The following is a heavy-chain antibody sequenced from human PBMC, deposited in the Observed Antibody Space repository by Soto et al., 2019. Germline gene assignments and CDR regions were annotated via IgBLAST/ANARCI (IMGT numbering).Heavy chain of an antibody. Sequence: SVKVSCKASGGTFSSYAISWVRQAPGQGLEWMGGIIPIFGTANYAQKFQGRVTITADKSTSTAYMELSSLRSEDTAVYYCARARDGYYGSGSYYPDYYGMDVWGQGTTVTV. CDR3: ARARDGYYGSGSYYPDYYGMDV. J-gene: IGHJ6*02. D-gene: IGHD3-10*01. CDR2: IIPIFGTA. CDR1: GGTFSSYA. V-gene: IGHV1-69*06.